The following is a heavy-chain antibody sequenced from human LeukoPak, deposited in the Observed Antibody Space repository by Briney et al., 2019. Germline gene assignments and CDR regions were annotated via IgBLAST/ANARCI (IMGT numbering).Heavy chain of an antibody. CDR1: GFTFSNYA. D-gene: IGHD2-15*01. CDR3: AKVSRPSLYCSGGSCYSSPPYYYYYGMDV. CDR2: ISGSGGST. Sequence: GGSLRLSCAASGFTFSNYAMSWVRQAPGKGLEWVSAISGSGGSTYYADSVKGRFTISRDNSKNTLYLQMNSLRAEDTAVYYCAKVSRPSLYCSGGSCYSSPPYYYYYGMDVWGQGTTVTVSS. J-gene: IGHJ6*02. V-gene: IGHV3-23*01.